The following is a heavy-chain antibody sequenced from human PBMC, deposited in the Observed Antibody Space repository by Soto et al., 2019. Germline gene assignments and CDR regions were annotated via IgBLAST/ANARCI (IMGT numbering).Heavy chain of an antibody. D-gene: IGHD6-19*01. CDR3: ARGRHWLDF. CDR2: IYYTGST. CDR1: GVSISDYY. V-gene: IGHV4-59*01. Sequence: QVQLQESGPGLVKPSETLSLTCTVSGVSISDYYWSWVRQPPGKGLQWIGYIYYTGSTNYNPSLKTRVTISLATSENQFSLKLSSVTAADTAVYYCARGRHWLDFWGQGTLLTVSS. J-gene: IGHJ4*02.